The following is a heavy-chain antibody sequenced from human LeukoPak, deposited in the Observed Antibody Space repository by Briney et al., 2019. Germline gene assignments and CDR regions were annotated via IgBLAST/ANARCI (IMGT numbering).Heavy chain of an antibody. Sequence: PGGSLRLSCSASGFTFSSYAMHWVRQAPGKGLEYVSTISNNGGSTYYADSVKGRFTISRDNSKNTLYLQMNSLRAEDTAVYYCARSPRIVGATARYYYYGMDVWGQGTTVTVSS. J-gene: IGHJ6*02. V-gene: IGHV3-64*04. CDR3: ARSPRIVGATARYYYYGMDV. D-gene: IGHD1-26*01. CDR2: ISNNGGST. CDR1: GFTFSSYA.